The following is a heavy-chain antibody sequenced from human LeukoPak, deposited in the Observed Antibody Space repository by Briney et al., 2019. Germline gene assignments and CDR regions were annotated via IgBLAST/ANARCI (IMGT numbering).Heavy chain of an antibody. Sequence: GGSLGLSCAASGFTFSSYAMHWVRQAPGKGLEWVAVISYDGSNKYYADSVKGRFTISRDNSKNTLYLQMNSLRAEDTAVYYCARDFTIFGVVPGMEIDYWGQGTLVTVSS. CDR2: ISYDGSNK. J-gene: IGHJ4*02. CDR3: ARDFTIFGVVPGMEIDY. D-gene: IGHD3-3*01. CDR1: GFTFSSYA. V-gene: IGHV3-30-3*01.